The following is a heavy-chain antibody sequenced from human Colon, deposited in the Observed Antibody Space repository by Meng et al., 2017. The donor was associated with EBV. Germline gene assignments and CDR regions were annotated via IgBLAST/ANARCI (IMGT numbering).Heavy chain of an antibody. J-gene: IGHJ4*02. Sequence: HVPLELSVPGLVQPSPTLPPSCTVAGGSLNIGYSYWSWTRQPPWEGMEWIGYIYYTGSTYYNPSLKSRVTISMDTSKNQFSLRLSSVTAADTAVYYCARNYYFDYWGQGTLVSVSS. CDR2: IYYTGST. V-gene: IGHV4-30-4*01. CDR1: GGSLNIGYSY. CDR3: ARNYYFDY.